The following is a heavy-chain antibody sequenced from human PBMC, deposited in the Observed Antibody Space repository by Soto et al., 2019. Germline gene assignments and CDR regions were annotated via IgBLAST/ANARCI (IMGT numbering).Heavy chain of an antibody. D-gene: IGHD1-1*01. J-gene: IGHJ6*04. Sequence: QVQLVESGGGVVQPGRSLRLSCAASGFTFSNYVMHWVRQAPGKGLEWVAVISYDGSNKYYADSVRGRFTISRDNSKNTLFLQMTSLRSEDTAAYYCAKDQSQLDRRCYGLDVWGRGTTVTVAS. CDR1: GFTFSNYV. CDR2: ISYDGSNK. CDR3: AKDQSQLDRRCYGLDV. V-gene: IGHV3-30*18.